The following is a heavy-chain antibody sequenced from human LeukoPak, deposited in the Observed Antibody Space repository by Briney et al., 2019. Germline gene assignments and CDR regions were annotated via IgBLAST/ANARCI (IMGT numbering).Heavy chain of an antibody. CDR3: ARDMRHYRYYESDEYYFNFEY. CDR2: ISANNGHT. Sequence: ASVKVSCKASGYIFTSNGLSWVRQAPGQGLEWMGWISANNGHTHYAQKFQGRLNITRDMSTRTVDMELRRMRSDDTAVYYCARDMRHYRYYESDEYYFNFEYWGQGTLVTVSS. J-gene: IGHJ4*02. V-gene: IGHV1-18*01. D-gene: IGHD3-22*01. CDR1: GYIFTSNG.